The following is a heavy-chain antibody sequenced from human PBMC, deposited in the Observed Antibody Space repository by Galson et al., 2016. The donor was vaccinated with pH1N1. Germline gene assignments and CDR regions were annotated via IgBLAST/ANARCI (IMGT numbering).Heavy chain of an antibody. D-gene: IGHD4-17*01. J-gene: IGHJ3*02. CDR2: VNPGGSTI. V-gene: IGHV5-51*03. CDR3: ARQYDFGDYRGNAFDI. Sequence: QSGAEVTKPGESPKISCKASGSRFTSYWIAWVRQVPGKGLEWVGVVNPGGSTIRYGPPFQGQVTISSDKSINTAYLQWISLKASDTATYYCARQYDFGDYRGNAFDIWGQGTMVIVSS. CDR1: GSRFTSYW.